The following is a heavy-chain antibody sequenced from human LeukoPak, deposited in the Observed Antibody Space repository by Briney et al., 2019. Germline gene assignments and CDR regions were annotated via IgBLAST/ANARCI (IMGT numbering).Heavy chain of an antibody. J-gene: IGHJ6*03. CDR1: GGSFSGYY. D-gene: IGHD2-2*02. CDR3: ARALRYCSSTSCYNDYYYYMDV. V-gene: IGHV4-34*01. CDR2: INNSGST. Sequence: PSETLSLTCAVYGGSFSGYYWSWIRQPPGKGLEWIGEINNSGSTNYNSSLKTRVTMSVDTSKTQFSLKLSSVTAADTAVYYCARALRYCSSTSCYNDYYYYMDVWGKGTTVTVSS.